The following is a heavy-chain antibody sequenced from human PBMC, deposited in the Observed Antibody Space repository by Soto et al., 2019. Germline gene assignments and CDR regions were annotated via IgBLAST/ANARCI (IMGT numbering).Heavy chain of an antibody. CDR1: GYDFSAYW. V-gene: IGHV5-51*03. D-gene: IGHD3-10*01. J-gene: IGHJ4*02. CDR2: IYPGDSDV. CDR3: ERTDYGSGTFDS. Sequence: DVQLVQSGAEVKKSGESLRISCKGSGYDFSAYWINWVRQMPGKGLEWMGTIYPGDSDVRYSPSFQGQVTISVDKSISFAYLQWSSLKAADTAIYYCERTDYGSGTFDSWGQGTLVTVSS.